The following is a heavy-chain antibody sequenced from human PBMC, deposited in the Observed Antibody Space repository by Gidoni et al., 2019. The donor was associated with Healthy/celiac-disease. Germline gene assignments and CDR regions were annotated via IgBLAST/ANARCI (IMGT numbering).Heavy chain of an antibody. D-gene: IGHD6-13*01. CDR3: ASIRPSSSWPYYYGMDV. CDR2: IIPIFGTA. CDR1: GGTFSSYA. Sequence: QVQLVQSGAEVKKPGSSVKVSCKASGGTFSSYAISWVRQAPGQGLEWMGGIIPIFGTANYAQKFQGRVTITADKSTSTAYMELSSLRSEDTAVYYCASIRPSSSWPYYYGMDVWGKGTTVTVSS. J-gene: IGHJ6*04. V-gene: IGHV1-69*06.